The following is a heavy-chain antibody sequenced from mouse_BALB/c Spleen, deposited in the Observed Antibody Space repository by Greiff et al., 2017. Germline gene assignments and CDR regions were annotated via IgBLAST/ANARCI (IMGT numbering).Heavy chain of an antibody. V-gene: IGHV6-6*02. CDR3: TNWDRYYAMDY. Sequence: EVQRVESGGGLVQPGGSMKLSCVASGFTFSNYWMNWVRQSPEKGLEWVAEIRLKSNNYATHYAESVKGRFTISRDDSKSSVYLQMNNLRAEDTGIYYCTNWDRYYAMDYWGQGTSVTVSS. CDR1: GFTFSNYW. J-gene: IGHJ4*01. CDR2: IRLKSNNYAT. D-gene: IGHD4-1*01.